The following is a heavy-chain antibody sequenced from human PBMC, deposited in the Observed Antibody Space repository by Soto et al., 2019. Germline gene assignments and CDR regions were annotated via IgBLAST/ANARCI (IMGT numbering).Heavy chain of an antibody. D-gene: IGHD6-13*01. CDR3: PKRSPYSSGWYSPIFDY. J-gene: IGHJ4*02. CDR1: GFSFSDYA. V-gene: IGHV3-23*01. Sequence: GGSLRLSXAGSGFSFSDYAMSWVRQAPGKGLEWVSVISESGGSTHYADSVRGRFTVSRDNSKNSLSLRMNSLRDEDTAVYFCPKRSPYSSGWYSPIFDYWGQGALVTVSS. CDR2: ISESGGST.